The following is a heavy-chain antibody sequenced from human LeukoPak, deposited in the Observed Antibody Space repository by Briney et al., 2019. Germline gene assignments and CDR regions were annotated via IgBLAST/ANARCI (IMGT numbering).Heavy chain of an antibody. CDR2: INPSGGST. CDR1: GYTFTSYY. CDR3: AHLWFGESRPLDY. Sequence: ASVEVSCKASGYTFTSYYMHWVRQAPGQGLEWMGIINPSGGSTSYAQKFQGRVTITADKSTSTAYMELSSLRSEDTAVYYCAHLWFGESRPLDYWGQGTLVTVSS. D-gene: IGHD3-10*01. J-gene: IGHJ4*02. V-gene: IGHV1-46*01.